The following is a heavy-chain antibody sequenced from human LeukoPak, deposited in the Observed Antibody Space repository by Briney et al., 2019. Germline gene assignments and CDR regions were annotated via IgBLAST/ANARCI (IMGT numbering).Heavy chain of an antibody. CDR3: AKQYIVTTWYWFGS. Sequence: GRSLRLSCSASGFTFSSFAMNWVRQAPGKGLEWVSSISPGGEETYYADSVEGRFTISRDNSKNTLSLQMNSLRAEDTAVYYCAKQYIVTTWYWFGSWGQGTLVTASS. D-gene: IGHD4-17*01. V-gene: IGHV3-23*01. CDR1: GFTFSSFA. CDR2: ISPGGEET. J-gene: IGHJ5*01.